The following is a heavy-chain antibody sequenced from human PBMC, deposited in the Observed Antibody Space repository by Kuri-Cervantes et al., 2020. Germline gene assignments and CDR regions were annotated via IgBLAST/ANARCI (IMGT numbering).Heavy chain of an antibody. CDR2: IYWDDDK. J-gene: IGHJ4*02. V-gene: IGHV2-5*08. CDR1: GFSLSSSGMC. Sequence: SGPTLVKPTQTLTLTCTFSGFSLSSSGMCVSWIRQPPGKALEWLALIYWDDDKRYSPSLKSRLTITKDTSKNQVVLTMTNMDPVDTATYYCATTTVTTFEYWGQGTLVTVSS. D-gene: IGHD4-11*01. CDR3: ATTTVTTFEY.